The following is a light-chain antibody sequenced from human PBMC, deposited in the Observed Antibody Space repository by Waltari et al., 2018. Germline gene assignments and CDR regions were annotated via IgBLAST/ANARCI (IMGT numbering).Light chain of an antibody. V-gene: IGLV2-14*03. J-gene: IGLJ2*01. Sequence: QSALTQPASVSGSPGQSITISCTGTSSDVGRYNYVSWYQQHPGKAPNLMIYDVIYRPSGVSDRFSGSKSGNTASLTISGLQAEDEADYYCSSHSNSGSYVGFGGGTKLTVL. CDR3: SSHSNSGSYVG. CDR1: SSDVGRYNY. CDR2: DVI.